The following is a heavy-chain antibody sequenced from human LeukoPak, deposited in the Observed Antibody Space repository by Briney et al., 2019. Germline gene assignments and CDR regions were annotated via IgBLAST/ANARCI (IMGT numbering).Heavy chain of an antibody. CDR3: ARQSNYHDSSGPHRVVDY. Sequence: GESLKISCKGSGYSFTSYWIGGVRQMLGKGLEWMGIIYPGDSDTRYSSSFQGQVTISADKSISTAYLQWSSLKASDTAMYYCARQSNYHDSSGPHRVVDYWGQGTLVTVSS. D-gene: IGHD3-22*01. CDR1: GYSFTSYW. J-gene: IGHJ4*02. CDR2: IYPGDSDT. V-gene: IGHV5-51*01.